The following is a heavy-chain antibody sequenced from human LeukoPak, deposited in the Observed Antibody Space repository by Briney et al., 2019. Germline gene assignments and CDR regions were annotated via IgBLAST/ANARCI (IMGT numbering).Heavy chain of an antibody. D-gene: IGHD6-25*01. CDR3: ARDGTPIYSSGWVYMDV. V-gene: IGHV3-48*03. J-gene: IGHJ6*04. CDR1: GFTFSSYE. CDR2: ISASGTLT. Sequence: GGSLRLSCAASGFTFSSYEMNWVRQAPGKGLEWISYISASGTLTHYADSVEGRFTISRDNAKNSLYLQMNSLRGEDTAVYYRARDGTPIYSSGWVYMDVWGKGTTVTISS.